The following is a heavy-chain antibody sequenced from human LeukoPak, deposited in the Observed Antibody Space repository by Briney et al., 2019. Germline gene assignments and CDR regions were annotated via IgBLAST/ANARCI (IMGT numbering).Heavy chain of an antibody. CDR1: GYTFTSYG. CDR3: ASQQKPLDAFDI. Sequence: ASVKVSCKASGYTFTSYGISWVRQAPGQGLEWMGWISAYNGNTNYAQKLQGRVIMTTDTSTSTAYMELRSLRSDDTAVYYCASQQKPLDAFDIWGQGTMVTVSS. D-gene: IGHD6-13*01. V-gene: IGHV1-18*01. CDR2: ISAYNGNT. J-gene: IGHJ3*02.